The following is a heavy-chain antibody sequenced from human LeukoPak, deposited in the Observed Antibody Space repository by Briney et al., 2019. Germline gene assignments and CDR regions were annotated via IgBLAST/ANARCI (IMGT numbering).Heavy chain of an antibody. V-gene: IGHV4-4*02. D-gene: IGHD3-3*01. J-gene: IGHJ4*02. CDR3: ARETKHYNFWSGYFFDD. CDR2: ISYSGST. CDR1: GGTINSNNW. Sequence: PSETLSLTCAVFGGTINSNNWWSWVRQPPGKELEWIGEISYSGSTNYNLSLKDRVNMSIDKSKQHFSLKLNSVTAADTAVYFCARETKHYNFWSGYFFDDWGQGTLVTVSS.